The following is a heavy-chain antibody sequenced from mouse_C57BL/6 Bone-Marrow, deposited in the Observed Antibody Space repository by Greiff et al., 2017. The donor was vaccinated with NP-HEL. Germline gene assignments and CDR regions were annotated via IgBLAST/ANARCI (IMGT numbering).Heavy chain of an antibody. V-gene: IGHV1-72*01. J-gene: IGHJ4*01. CDR3: ASRDYYDYDGDAMDY. CDR1: GYTFTSYW. Sequence: VKLQESGAELVKPGASVKLSCKASGYTFTSYWMHWVKQRPGRGLEWIGRIDPNSGGTKYNEQFTSKATLTVDKPSSTAYMQLSSLTSEDSAVYYCASRDYYDYDGDAMDYWGQGTSVTVSS. D-gene: IGHD2-4*01. CDR2: IDPNSGGT.